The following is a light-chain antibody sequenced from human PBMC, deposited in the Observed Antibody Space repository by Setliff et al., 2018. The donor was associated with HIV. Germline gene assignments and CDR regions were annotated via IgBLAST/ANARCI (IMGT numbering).Light chain of an antibody. V-gene: IGLV1-40*01. CDR1: SSNIGASYD. Sequence: QSVLTQPPSVSGAPGQRVTISCTGSSSNIGASYDVHWYQQFPGTAPKLLIYDNNNRPSGVPDRFSGSKSGTSASLAIPGLQAEDEADYYCQSHDSSLSGYVFGTGTKVTVL. J-gene: IGLJ1*01. CDR2: DNN. CDR3: QSHDSSLSGYV.